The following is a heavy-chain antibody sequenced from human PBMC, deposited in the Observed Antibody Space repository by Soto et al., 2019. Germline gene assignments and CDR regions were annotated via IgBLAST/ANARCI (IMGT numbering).Heavy chain of an antibody. CDR2: ISYDGSNK. V-gene: IGHV3-30*18. J-gene: IGHJ4*02. CDR1: GFTFSSYG. D-gene: IGHD4-17*01. CDR3: AKRPDMTTLNY. Sequence: QVQLVESGGGVVQPGRSLRLSCAASGFTFSSYGMHWVRQAPGKGLEWVAVISYDGSNKYYADSVKGRFTISRDNSKNTLYLQMNSLRAEDTAVYYCAKRPDMTTLNYWGQGTLVTVSS.